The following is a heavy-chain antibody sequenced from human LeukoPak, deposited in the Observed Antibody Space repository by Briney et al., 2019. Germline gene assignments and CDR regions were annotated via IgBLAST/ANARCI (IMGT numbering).Heavy chain of an antibody. CDR2: INPSGGST. D-gene: IGHD3-9*01. V-gene: IGHV1-46*01. Sequence: ASVKVSCKASGYTFTSYYMHWVRQAPGQGLEWMGIINPSGGSTSYAQKFQGRVTMTRDMSTSTVYMELSSLRSDDTAVYYCARGGMYDILTGYYLQTDYWGQGTLVTVSS. J-gene: IGHJ4*02. CDR1: GYTFTSYY. CDR3: ARGGMYDILTGYYLQTDY.